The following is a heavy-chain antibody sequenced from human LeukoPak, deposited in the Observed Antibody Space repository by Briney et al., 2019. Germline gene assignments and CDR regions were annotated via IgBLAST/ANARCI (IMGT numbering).Heavy chain of an antibody. V-gene: IGHV4-34*01. CDR1: GGSFSGYY. J-gene: IGHJ4*02. CDR3: ARGRGYDYVWGSYRSGFDY. CDR2: INHSGST. Sequence: SETLSLTCAVYGGSFSGYYWSWIRQPPGKGLEWIGEINHSGSTNYNPSLKSRVTISVDTSKNQFSPKLSSATAADTAVYYCARGRGYDYVWGSYRSGFDYWGQGTLVTVSS. D-gene: IGHD3-16*02.